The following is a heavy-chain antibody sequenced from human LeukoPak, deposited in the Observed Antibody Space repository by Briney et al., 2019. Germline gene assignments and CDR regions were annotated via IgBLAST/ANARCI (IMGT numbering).Heavy chain of an antibody. CDR2: IYYSGST. CDR1: GGSISSSSYY. CDR3: ARGGTVTHPNWFDP. D-gene: IGHD4-17*01. Sequence: SETLSLTCTVSGGSISSSSYYWGWIRQPPGKGLEWIGSIYYSGSTYYNPSLKSRVTISVDTSKNQFSLKLSSVTAADTAVYYCARGGTVTHPNWFDPWGQGTLVTVSS. V-gene: IGHV4-39*07. J-gene: IGHJ5*02.